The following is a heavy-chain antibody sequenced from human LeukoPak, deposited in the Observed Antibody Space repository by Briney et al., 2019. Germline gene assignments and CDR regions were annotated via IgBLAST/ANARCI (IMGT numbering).Heavy chain of an antibody. CDR1: TDSITSNW. D-gene: IGHD3-10*01. CDR3: ARHDYYGSLNWFDP. J-gene: IGHJ5*02. V-gene: IGHV4-39*01. CDR2: IYYSGTT. Sequence: SETLSLTCAVSTDSITSNWWSWVRQPPGKGLEWIGTIYYSGTTYYNPSLKSRLTISVDTAKNQFSLKLTSVTAADTAVYYCARHDYYGSLNWFDPWGQGTLITVSS.